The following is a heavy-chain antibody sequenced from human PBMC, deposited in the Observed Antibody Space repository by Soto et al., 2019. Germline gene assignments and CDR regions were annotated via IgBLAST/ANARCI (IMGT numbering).Heavy chain of an antibody. V-gene: IGHV1-2*04. CDR3: ARGSFVGANGGADAFDS. D-gene: IGHD1-26*01. Sequence: ASVKVSCKTSGYTFTANYIHWVRQAPGQGLEWMGWINTNNGGTHFAQKFQDWVTLTRDKSISTAYMELRRLKSDDTAIYYCARGSFVGANGGADAFDSWGQGTTVPVSS. CDR2: INTNNGGT. J-gene: IGHJ3*02. CDR1: GYTFTANY.